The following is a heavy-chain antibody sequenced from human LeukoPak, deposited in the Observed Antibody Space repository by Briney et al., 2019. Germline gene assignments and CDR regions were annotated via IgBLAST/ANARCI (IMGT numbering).Heavy chain of an antibody. V-gene: IGHV4-59*01. CDR3: ARADSSGYYDWFDP. CDR2: IYYSGST. D-gene: IGHD3-22*01. J-gene: IGHJ5*02. CDR1: GGSISSYY. Sequence: SETLSLTCIVSGGSISSYYWSWIRQPPGKGLEWIGYIYYSGSTNYNPSLKSRVTISVDTSKNQFSLKLSSVTAADTAVYYCARADSSGYYDWFDPWGQGTLVTVSS.